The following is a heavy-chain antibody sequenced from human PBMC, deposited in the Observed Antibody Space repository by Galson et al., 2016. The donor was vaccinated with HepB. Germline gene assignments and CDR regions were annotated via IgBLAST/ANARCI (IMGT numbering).Heavy chain of an antibody. Sequence: CAISGDSVSSNSAGWNWIRQSPSRGLEWLGRTFYRSNWQNDYAESVKSRITINPDTSKNQFSLQLNSVTLDDTAMYYCARSYLLGRGFGWWGQGTLVTVSS. D-gene: IGHD7-27*01. V-gene: IGHV6-1*01. CDR1: GDSVSSNSAG. CDR3: ARSYLLGRGFGW. CDR2: TFYRSNWQN. J-gene: IGHJ4*02.